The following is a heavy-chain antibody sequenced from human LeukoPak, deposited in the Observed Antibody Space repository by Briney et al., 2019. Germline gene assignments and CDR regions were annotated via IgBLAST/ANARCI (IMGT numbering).Heavy chain of an antibody. CDR3: ARYSGSYFDY. D-gene: IGHD3-10*01. J-gene: IGHJ4*02. V-gene: IGHV4-39*01. Sequence: SETLSLTCTVSGGSISSSSHYWAWIRQPPGKGLEWLAAISESGTTYYNPSLKSRVTISVDTSKNQFSLKLGSVTAADTAVFYCARYSGSYFDYWGQGTLVTVSS. CDR2: ISESGTT. CDR1: GGSISSSSHY.